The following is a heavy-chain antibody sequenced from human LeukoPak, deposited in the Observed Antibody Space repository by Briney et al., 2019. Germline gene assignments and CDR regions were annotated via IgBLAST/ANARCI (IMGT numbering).Heavy chain of an antibody. V-gene: IGHV3-33*01. D-gene: IGHD3-10*01. CDR3: ARGGRWFGELLFDAFDI. CDR1: GFTFSSYG. Sequence: LPGDSLRLSCVASGFTFSSYGMHWVRQAPGKGLEWVAVIWYDGSNDYYADSVKGRFTVSRDNSMDTLYLQMNSLRPEDTAVYYCARGGRWFGELLFDAFDIWGQGTVVTVSS. CDR2: IWYDGSND. J-gene: IGHJ3*02.